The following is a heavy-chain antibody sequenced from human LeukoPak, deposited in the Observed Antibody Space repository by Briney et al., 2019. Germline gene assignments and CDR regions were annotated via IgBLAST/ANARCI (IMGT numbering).Heavy chain of an antibody. V-gene: IGHV1-8*01. Sequence: ASVKVSCKASGYTFTSYDINWVRQATGQGLEWMGWMNPNSGNTGYAQKFQGRVTMTRNTSISTAYMELSSLRSEDTAVYYCARARGSIAARRGNWFDPWDQGTLVTVSS. J-gene: IGHJ5*02. CDR3: ARARGSIAARRGNWFDP. D-gene: IGHD6-6*01. CDR2: MNPNSGNT. CDR1: GYTFTSYD.